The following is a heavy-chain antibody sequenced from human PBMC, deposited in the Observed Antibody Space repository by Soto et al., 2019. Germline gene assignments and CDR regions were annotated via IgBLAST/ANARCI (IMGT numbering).Heavy chain of an antibody. V-gene: IGHV3-53*02. J-gene: IGHJ3*02. CDR1: GFTLSSNY. CDR3: ARGENDAFDI. CDR2: IYSGGSI. Sequence: EEQVVETGGGLIQPGGSLRLSCAASGFTLSSNYMSWVRQAPGKGLEWVSVIYSGGSIYYADSVKGRFTISRDNSKNSPYLQMNNLRAEDTAIYYCARGENDAFDIWGQGTMVTVSS.